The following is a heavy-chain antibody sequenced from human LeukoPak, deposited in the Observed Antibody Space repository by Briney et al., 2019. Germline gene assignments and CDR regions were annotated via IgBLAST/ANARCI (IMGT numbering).Heavy chain of an antibody. Sequence: ASVKVSCKASGFTFTNYGISWVRQAPGQGLEWMGWISAYNGDTNYAQKLQDRVTMTTDTSTSAAYMELRSLRSDDTAMYYCAGDEGVGERGAYWGQGTLVTVSS. CDR3: AGDEGVGERGAY. V-gene: IGHV1-18*01. D-gene: IGHD3-16*01. J-gene: IGHJ4*02. CDR2: ISAYNGDT. CDR1: GFTFTNYG.